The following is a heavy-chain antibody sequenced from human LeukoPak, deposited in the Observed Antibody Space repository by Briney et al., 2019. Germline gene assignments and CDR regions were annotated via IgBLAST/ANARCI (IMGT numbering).Heavy chain of an antibody. CDR2: INPSSGGT. CDR1: GYTFTRHY. V-gene: IGHV1-46*01. D-gene: IGHD4-17*01. CDR3: ARELGYGEGYFDY. Sequence: ASVKVSCKASGYTFTRHYMNWVRQAPGQGLEWMGKINPSSGGTGYAQKFQGRVTMTRDTSTSTAYMELRSLRSDDTAVYYCARELGYGEGYFDYWGQGTLVTVSS. J-gene: IGHJ4*02.